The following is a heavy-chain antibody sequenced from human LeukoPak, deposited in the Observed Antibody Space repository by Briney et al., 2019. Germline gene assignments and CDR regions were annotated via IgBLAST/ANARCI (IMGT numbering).Heavy chain of an antibody. CDR2: MNPNSGNT. J-gene: IGHJ5*02. CDR1: GYTFTSYY. Sequence: ASVKVSCKASGYTFTSYYMHWVRQAPGQGLEWMGWMNPNSGNTGYAQKFQGRVTMTRNTSISTAYMELSSLRSEDTAVYYCASVYSGSYFHWFDPWGQGTLVTVSS. CDR3: ASVYSGSYFHWFDP. D-gene: IGHD1-26*01. V-gene: IGHV1-8*02.